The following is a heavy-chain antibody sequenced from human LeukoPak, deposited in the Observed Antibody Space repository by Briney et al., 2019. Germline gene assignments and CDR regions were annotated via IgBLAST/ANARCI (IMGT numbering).Heavy chain of an antibody. CDR1: GFTFSDYY. CDR3: ARDQLNFPY. J-gene: IGHJ4*02. Sequence: KPGGSLRLSCAASGFTFSDYYMSWIRQAPGKGLEWVSYISSSGGTMNYADSLKGRFTISRDNAKNSLYLEVNSLRAEDTALYYCARDQLNFPYWGQGTLVTVSS. D-gene: IGHD5-24*01. V-gene: IGHV3-11*01. CDR2: ISSSGGTM.